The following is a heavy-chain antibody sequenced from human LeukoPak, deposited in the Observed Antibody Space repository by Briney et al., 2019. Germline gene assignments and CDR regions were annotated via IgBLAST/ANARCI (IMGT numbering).Heavy chain of an antibody. D-gene: IGHD6-13*01. CDR1: GGSISSYY. CDR3: AVWGIAAAGRGWFDP. CDR2: IYTSGST. Sequence: PSETLSLTCAVSGGSISSYYWSWIRQPAGKGLEWIGRIYTSGSTNYNPSLKSRVTMSVDTSKNQFSLKLSSVTAADTAVYYCAVWGIAAAGRGWFDPWGQGTLVTVSS. V-gene: IGHV4-4*07. J-gene: IGHJ5*02.